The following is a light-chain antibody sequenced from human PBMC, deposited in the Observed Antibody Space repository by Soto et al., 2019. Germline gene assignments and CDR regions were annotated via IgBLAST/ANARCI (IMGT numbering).Light chain of an antibody. Sequence: QSVLTPPASVSGSPGQSITISRPGTKGAVGGFNSVSWYQLRPGTAPKLILYDVVDRPSGVSYRFSGSKSGNTASLTISGLQAADEADYFCSSYTSTMTKGFGSGTKVTVL. CDR3: SSYTSTMTKG. CDR2: DVV. V-gene: IGLV2-14*03. CDR1: KGAVGGFNS. J-gene: IGLJ1*01.